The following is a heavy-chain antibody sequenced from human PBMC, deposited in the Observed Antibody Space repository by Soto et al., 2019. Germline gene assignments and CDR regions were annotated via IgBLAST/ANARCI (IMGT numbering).Heavy chain of an antibody. Sequence: SETLSLTCIVSGESISSSSYYWGWIRQPPGKGLEWIGSIYYSGRTYYNPSFKSRVTISIDTSKNQFSLKLSSVTATDTAVYYCARQRTTVVTQAYFDHWGKGALVTVS. V-gene: IGHV4-39*01. CDR3: ARQRTTVVTQAYFDH. CDR2: IYYSGRT. D-gene: IGHD2-21*02. CDR1: GESISSSSYY. J-gene: IGHJ4*02.